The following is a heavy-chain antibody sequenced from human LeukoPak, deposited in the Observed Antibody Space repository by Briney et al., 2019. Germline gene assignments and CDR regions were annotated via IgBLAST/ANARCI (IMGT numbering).Heavy chain of an antibody. V-gene: IGHV4-4*07. CDR2: VYTTGST. D-gene: IGHD6-19*01. CDR3: ARGAVALYYFAC. CDR1: GGSISGYY. J-gene: IGHJ4*02. Sequence: PLETLSLTCTVSGGSISGYYWNWIRQPAGKGLEWIGRVYTTGSTNYNPSLKSRVTMSVDTSKNQFSLKLMSVNAADTAVYYCARGAVALYYFACWGQGTLVTVSS.